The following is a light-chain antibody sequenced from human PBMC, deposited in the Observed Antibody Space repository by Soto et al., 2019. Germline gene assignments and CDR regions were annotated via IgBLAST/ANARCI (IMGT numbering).Light chain of an antibody. CDR2: RTS. V-gene: IGKV3-15*01. CDR1: QSISNN. CDR3: QLRTNWHTWT. Sequence: ETVMTQSPATLSVSPGERATLSCRASQSISNNLAWYQQKPGQAPRLIMFRTSTRATGVPARFSGSGSGTEFTLTISSLEPEDFAAYYCQLRTNWHTWTFGQGTKVDIK. J-gene: IGKJ1*01.